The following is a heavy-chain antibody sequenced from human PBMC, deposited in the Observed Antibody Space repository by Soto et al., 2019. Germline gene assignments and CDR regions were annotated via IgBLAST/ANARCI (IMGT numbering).Heavy chain of an antibody. D-gene: IGHD3-10*01. Sequence: EVQLLESGGGLVQPGGSLRLSCAASGFTFSKNSMTWVRQAPGKGLEWVSVIRGRGGDTYYAESVKGRFTITRDNNKNTVFLQMNSLRAEDTALYYCARVISGSYFALFYGLDVWGQGTTVTVSS. CDR3: ARVISGSYFALFYGLDV. V-gene: IGHV3-23*01. J-gene: IGHJ6*02. CDR2: IRGRGGDT. CDR1: GFTFSKNS.